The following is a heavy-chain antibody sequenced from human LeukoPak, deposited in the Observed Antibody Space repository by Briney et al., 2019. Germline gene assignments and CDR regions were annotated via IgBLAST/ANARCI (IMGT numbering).Heavy chain of an antibody. Sequence: ASVNVSCKASGYTFTTYGISWVRQAPGQGLEWMGWISAYTGNTNYAQKLQGRVTMTTDTSTSTAYMELRSLRSDDTAVYYCARDVLLVPRWFDPWGQGTLVTVSS. D-gene: IGHD6-13*01. CDR3: ARDVLLVPRWFDP. J-gene: IGHJ5*02. CDR1: GYTFTTYG. V-gene: IGHV1-18*01. CDR2: ISAYTGNT.